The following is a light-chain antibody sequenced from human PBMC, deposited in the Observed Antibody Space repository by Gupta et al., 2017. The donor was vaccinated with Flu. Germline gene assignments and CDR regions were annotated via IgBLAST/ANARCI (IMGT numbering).Light chain of an antibody. J-gene: IGKJ4*01. CDR2: GAS. Sequence: IQMTQSPSYVSASVGDTITITCRASQDIRTWLAWYQQKPGKAPNLLIYGASNLQSGVPSKFSGTGSGTDFTLTISSLQPEDFATYYCQQANSFPLTFGGGTKVDIK. V-gene: IGKV1-12*01. CDR3: QQANSFPLT. CDR1: QDIRTW.